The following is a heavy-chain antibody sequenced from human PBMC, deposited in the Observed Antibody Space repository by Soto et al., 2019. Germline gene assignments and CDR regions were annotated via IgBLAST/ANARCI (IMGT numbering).Heavy chain of an antibody. CDR2: IYYSGST. Sequence: QVQLQESGPGLVKPSETLSLTCTVSGGSISSYYWSWIRQPPGKGLEWIGYIYYSGSTKYNPSLMSRVTISVDTSKNQFSLKLSSVTAADTAVYYCATLGTSSGWPNDYWGQGTLVTVSS. V-gene: IGHV4-59*01. CDR3: ATLGTSSGWPNDY. CDR1: GGSISSYY. J-gene: IGHJ4*02. D-gene: IGHD6-19*01.